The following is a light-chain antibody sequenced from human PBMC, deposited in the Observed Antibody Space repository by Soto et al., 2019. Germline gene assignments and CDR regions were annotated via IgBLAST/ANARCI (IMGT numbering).Light chain of an antibody. CDR3: QQYYSTPLT. CDR1: QTVLYSSNNKNY. CDR2: WAS. V-gene: IGKV4-1*01. J-gene: IGKJ4*01. Sequence: DIVMTQSPDSLAVSLGERATNNCKSSQTVLYSSNNKNYLAWYQQKPGQPPKLLIYWASTRQSGVPDRFSGSESGTDFTLTISSLQAEDVAVYYCQQYYSTPLTFGGGNKVELK.